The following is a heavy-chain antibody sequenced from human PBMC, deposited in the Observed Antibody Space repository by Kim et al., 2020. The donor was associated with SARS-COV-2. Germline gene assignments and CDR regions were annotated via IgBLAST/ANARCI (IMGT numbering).Heavy chain of an antibody. V-gene: IGHV3-9*01. CDR3: AKGVYYDILTGYFGYDGMDV. D-gene: IGHD3-9*01. J-gene: IGHJ6*02. CDR2: ISWYSGSI. Sequence: VSGISWYSGSIGLADSVKGRFTICRDNAKNSLYLQMNSLRAEDTALYYCAKGVYYDILTGYFGYDGMDVWGQGTTVTVSS.